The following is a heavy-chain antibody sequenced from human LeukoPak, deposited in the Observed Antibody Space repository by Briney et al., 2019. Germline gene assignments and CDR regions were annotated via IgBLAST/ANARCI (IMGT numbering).Heavy chain of an antibody. CDR1: GYTFTGYY. CDR3: ARDLSGYSSSWYSS. CDR2: INPNSGGT. V-gene: IGHV1-2*02. D-gene: IGHD6-13*01. Sequence: ASVKVSCKASGYTFTGYYIHWVRQAPGQGLEWMGWINPNSGGTNYAQKFQGRVTMTRDMSTSTVYMELSSLRSEDTAVYYCARDLSGYSSSWYSSWGQGTLVTVSS. J-gene: IGHJ4*02.